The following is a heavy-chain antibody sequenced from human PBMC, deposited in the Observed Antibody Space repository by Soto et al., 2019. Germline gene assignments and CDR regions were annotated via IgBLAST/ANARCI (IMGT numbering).Heavy chain of an antibody. V-gene: IGHV3-23*01. D-gene: IGHD6-13*01. J-gene: IGHJ4*02. CDR2: ISGSGSST. CDR1: GFTFSSYA. Sequence: EVQLLESGGGLVQPGGSLRLSCAASGFTFSSYAMSWVRQAPGKGLEWVSSISGSGSSTYYADSVKGRFNISRDNSMNTLNLKMNNLSAEDTAGYYCAQHGLYSNEPTFDYWGQGTLVTVSS. CDR3: AQHGLYSNEPTFDY.